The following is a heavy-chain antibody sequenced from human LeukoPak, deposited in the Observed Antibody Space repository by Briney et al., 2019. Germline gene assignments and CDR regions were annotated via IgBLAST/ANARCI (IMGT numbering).Heavy chain of an antibody. CDR3: ARASLASVGTRF. V-gene: IGHV1-2*02. J-gene: IGHJ4*02. D-gene: IGHD6-13*01. Sequence: ASVKVSFKASGYTFSDYRIHWVRQAPGRGLEWVGWINPKSGDTNYAQKFQGRVILTRDTSITTSYMEVISLTSDDTAVYYCARASLASVGTRFWGQGTLVTVSS. CDR2: INPKSGDT. CDR1: GYTFSDYR.